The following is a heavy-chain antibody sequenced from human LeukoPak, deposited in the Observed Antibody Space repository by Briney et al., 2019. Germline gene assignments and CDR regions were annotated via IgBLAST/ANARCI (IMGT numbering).Heavy chain of an antibody. J-gene: IGHJ4*02. CDR1: GFTFSNAW. CDR3: TTDPRITMVRGGY. Sequence: GVSLRLSCAASGFTFSNAWMSWVRQAPGKGLEWVGRIKSKTDGGTTDYAAPVKGRFTISRDDSKNTLYLQMNSLKTEDTAVYYCTTDPRITMVRGGYWGQGTLVTVSS. V-gene: IGHV3-15*01. D-gene: IGHD3-10*01. CDR2: IKSKTDGGTT.